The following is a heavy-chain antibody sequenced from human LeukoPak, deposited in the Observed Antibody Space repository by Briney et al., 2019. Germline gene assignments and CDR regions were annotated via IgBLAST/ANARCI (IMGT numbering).Heavy chain of an antibody. V-gene: IGHV1-2*02. J-gene: IGHJ4*02. D-gene: IGHD1-26*01. Sequence: ASVKVSCKASGYTFIDYYIHWVRQAPGQGLEFLGWISPDSGGPNYPQTFQGRVTLTRDTSISTASMELSRLRSDDTAVYYCVTLGATNFDYWGQGTLVTVSS. CDR3: VTLGATNFDY. CDR2: ISPDSGGP. CDR1: GYTFIDYY.